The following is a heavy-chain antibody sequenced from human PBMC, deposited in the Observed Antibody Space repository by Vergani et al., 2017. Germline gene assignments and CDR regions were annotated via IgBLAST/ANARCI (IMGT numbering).Heavy chain of an antibody. D-gene: IGHD6-6*01. Sequence: EVQLEESGGGLVLPGRSLRLSCVASGFTSAGYAMHGVRQAPGKGLEWVSGFSWNSNSIGYADSVKGRFTISRDNAKNFLYLQMNSLSAEDTALYYCAKDLGTSSGGGWFDPWVQGTLVTVSS. V-gene: IGHV3-9*02. CDR3: AKDLGTSSGGGWFDP. J-gene: IGHJ5*02. CDR2: FSWNSNSI. CDR1: GFTSAGYA.